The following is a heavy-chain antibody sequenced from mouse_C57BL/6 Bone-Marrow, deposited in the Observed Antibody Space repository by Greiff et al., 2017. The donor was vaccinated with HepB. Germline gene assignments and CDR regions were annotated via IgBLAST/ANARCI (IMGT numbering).Heavy chain of an antibody. CDR1: GYSITSGYY. D-gene: IGHD2-4*01. V-gene: IGHV3-6*01. CDR3: ARREIYYDYAWFAY. J-gene: IGHJ3*01. Sequence: VQLQQSGPGLVKPSQSLSLTCSVTGYSITSGYYWNWIRQFPGNKLEWMGYISYDGSNNYNPSLKNRISITRDTSKNQFFLKLNSVTTEDTATYYCARREIYYDYAWFAYWGQGTLVTVSA. CDR2: ISYDGSN.